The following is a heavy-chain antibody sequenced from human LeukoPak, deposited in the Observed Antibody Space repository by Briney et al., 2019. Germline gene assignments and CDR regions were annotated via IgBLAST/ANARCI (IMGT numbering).Heavy chain of an antibody. CDR3: AILLAYCGGDCYSRYFDY. D-gene: IGHD2-21*02. J-gene: IGHJ4*02. CDR2: IYSGGST. CDR1: GFTVSSNY. V-gene: IGHV3-53*01. Sequence: GGSLRLSCAASGFTVSSNYMSWVRQAPGKGLEWVSVIYSGGSTYYADSVKGRFTISRDNAKNSLYLQMNSLRAEDTAVYYCAILLAYCGGDCYSRYFDYWGQGTLVTVSS.